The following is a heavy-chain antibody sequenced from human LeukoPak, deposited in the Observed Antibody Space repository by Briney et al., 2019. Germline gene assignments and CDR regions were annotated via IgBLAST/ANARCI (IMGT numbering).Heavy chain of an antibody. CDR2: VYYSGST. Sequence: PSETLSLTCTVSGGSISSRYYYWSWIRQHPGKGLEWIGDVYYSGSTYYNPSLKSRFTISVDTSNNQFSLKLSSVTAADTAVYYCATCRHDSSGYYWSAGNWFDPWGQGTLVTVSS. D-gene: IGHD3-22*01. J-gene: IGHJ5*02. V-gene: IGHV4-31*03. CDR3: ATCRHDSSGYYWSAGNWFDP. CDR1: GGSISSRYYY.